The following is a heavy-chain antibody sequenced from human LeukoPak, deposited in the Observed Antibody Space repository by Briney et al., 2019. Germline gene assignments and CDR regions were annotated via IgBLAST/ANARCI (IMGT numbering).Heavy chain of an antibody. D-gene: IGHD5-24*01. CDR2: IYYTGTT. CDR1: GGSISSSNYY. CDR3: TRDGDAYSSSY. J-gene: IGHJ4*02. Sequence: SETLSLTCTVSGGSISSSNYYWGWIRQPPGKGLEWIGSIYYTGTTYYNPSLKSRVTISLHTSKTQFSLSLSSVTAADTAIYYCTRDGDAYSSSYWGQGSLVTVSS. V-gene: IGHV4-39*07.